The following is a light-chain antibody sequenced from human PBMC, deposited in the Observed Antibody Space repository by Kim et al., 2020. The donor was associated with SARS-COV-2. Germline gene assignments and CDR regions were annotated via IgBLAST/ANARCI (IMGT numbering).Light chain of an antibody. Sequence: LSPGERATRSCRASQSVSSSYLAWYQQKPGQAPRLLIYGASSRATGIPDRFSGSGSGTDFTLTISRLEPEEFAVYYCQQYGSSRTFGQGTKVDIK. CDR3: QQYGSSRT. V-gene: IGKV3-20*01. CDR2: GAS. CDR1: QSVSSSY. J-gene: IGKJ1*01.